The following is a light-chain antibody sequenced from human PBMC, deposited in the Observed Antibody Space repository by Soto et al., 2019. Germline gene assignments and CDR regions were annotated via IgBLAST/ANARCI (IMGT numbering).Light chain of an antibody. V-gene: IGKV1-5*03. J-gene: IGKJ1*01. CDR1: QSISSW. CDR3: QQYNSYPWT. CDR2: KAS. Sequence: DIQMTQSPSTLSASVGDRVTITCRASQSISSWLAWYQQKPGKAPKLLIYKASSLESGVPSRFSGSGSGTVFTLTISSLQPDDFANYYCQQYNSYPWTFGQGTKVEIK.